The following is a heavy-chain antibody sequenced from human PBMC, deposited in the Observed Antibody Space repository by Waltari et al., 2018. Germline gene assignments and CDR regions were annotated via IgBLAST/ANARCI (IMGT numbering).Heavy chain of an antibody. CDR1: GFTFSTYY. CDR3: VRAGHLDC. Sequence: EVQLVESGGGLVHPGGSLRLSCAASGFTFSTYYMNWVRQAPGKGLEWVSSISSGSGFIYYADSVKGRFTISRDNAKDSLYLQMNSLRDEDTALYYCVRAGHLDCWGQGTL. CDR2: ISSGSGFI. J-gene: IGHJ4*02. V-gene: IGHV3-48*02.